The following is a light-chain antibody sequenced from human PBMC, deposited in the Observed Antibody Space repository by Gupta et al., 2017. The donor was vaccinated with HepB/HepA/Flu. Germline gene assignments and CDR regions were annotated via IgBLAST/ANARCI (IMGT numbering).Light chain of an antibody. J-gene: IGKJ2*01. V-gene: IGKV1-17*01. CDR2: ASS. Sequence: VTQSPSSLSASVGDRVTITCRASQDIRKSLAWYEQKPGRVPTRLIYASSRLQSGVPSRFSGGGSGTDFTLTINRLQPEDFGSYYCQQHYSSPFTFGQGTKLEIK. CDR3: QQHYSSPFT. CDR1: QDIRKS.